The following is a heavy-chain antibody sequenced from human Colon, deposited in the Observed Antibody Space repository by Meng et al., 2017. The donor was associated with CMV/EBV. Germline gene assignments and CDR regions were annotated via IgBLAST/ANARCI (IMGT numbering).Heavy chain of an antibody. J-gene: IGHJ6*02. Sequence: GSLRLSCSVSGASISSSSYYWGWIRQPPGKGLEWIASIYHPGSTYYNPSLKSRTTISFVTSKNLFSLKVTSMTAADTAVYYCASERVVDLPQHYSEMDVWGPGTTVTVSS. V-gene: IGHV4-39*07. CDR3: ASERVVDLPQHYSEMDV. CDR2: IYHPGST. D-gene: IGHD3-16*02. CDR1: GASISSSSYY.